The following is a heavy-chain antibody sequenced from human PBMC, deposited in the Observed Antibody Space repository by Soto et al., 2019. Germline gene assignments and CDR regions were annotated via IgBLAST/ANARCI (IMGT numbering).Heavy chain of an antibody. V-gene: IGHV4-59*01. CDR1: GVSISNYY. CDR3: ARAAYGSGNYYAPHYYYAMDV. D-gene: IGHD3-10*01. J-gene: IGHJ6*02. Sequence: QVQLQESGPGLVKPLETLSLTCTVSGVSISNYYWSWIRQPPGKGLEWLGYILYTGNTNYNPSLKSRVTISVDTSKNQVSLELTSVTTADTAVYFCARAAYGSGNYYAPHYYYAMDVWGQGTTVTVSS. CDR2: ILYTGNT.